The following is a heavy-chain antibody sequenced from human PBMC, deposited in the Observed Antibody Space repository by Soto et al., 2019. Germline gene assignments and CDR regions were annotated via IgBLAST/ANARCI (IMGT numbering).Heavy chain of an antibody. V-gene: IGHV3-73*01. CDR2: IRSKANSYAT. Sequence: GGSLRLGCEASGFTFSGSAMHWVRQASGKGRGWVGRIRSKANSYATAYAASVKGRFTISRDDSKNTAYLQMNSLKTEDTAVYYCTRLEDYGGCVDYWGQGTLVTVSS. CDR1: GFTFSGSA. J-gene: IGHJ4*02. CDR3: TRLEDYGGCVDY. D-gene: IGHD4-17*01.